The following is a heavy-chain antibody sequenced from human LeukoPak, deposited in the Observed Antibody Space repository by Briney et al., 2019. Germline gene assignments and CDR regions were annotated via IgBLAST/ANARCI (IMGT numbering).Heavy chain of an antibody. J-gene: IGHJ5*02. CDR3: ARYGDYGDYDIHWFDP. CDR2: INHSGST. V-gene: IGHV4-34*01. CDR1: GGSFSGYY. D-gene: IGHD4-17*01. Sequence: PSETLSITCAVYGGSFSGYYWSWIRQPPGKGLEWIGEINHSGSTNYNPSLKSRVTISVDTSKNQFSLKLSSVTAADTAVYYCARYGDYGDYDIHWFDPWGQGTLVTVPS.